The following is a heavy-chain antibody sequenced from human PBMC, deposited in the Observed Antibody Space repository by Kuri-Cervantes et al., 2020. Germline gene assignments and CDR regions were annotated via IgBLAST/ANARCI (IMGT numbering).Heavy chain of an antibody. D-gene: IGHD3-9*01. CDR1: GGSFSGYY. J-gene: IGHJ4*02. CDR2: VHDSGST. Sequence: GSLRLSCAVYGGSFSGYYWSWIRQSPGKGLEWIGFVHDSGSTNQNPTLKSRVTISVDTSKNQFSLKLTSVTAADTAVYYCARENTGYGLGYYIDYWGQGTLVTVSS. V-gene: IGHV4-59*01. CDR3: ARENTGYGLGYYIDY.